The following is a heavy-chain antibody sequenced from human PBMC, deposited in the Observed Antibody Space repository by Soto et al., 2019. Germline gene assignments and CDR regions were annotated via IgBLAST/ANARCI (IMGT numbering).Heavy chain of an antibody. CDR2: IIPILAIT. Sequence: QVQLVQSGAEVKKPGSSVKVSCTASGGTFSSYTISWVRQAPGQGLEWMGRIIPILAITNTAQKFQGRVTITADKSTSTAYMELSSLRSEDTALYYCARDNGAVAGYDYWGPGTLVTVSS. D-gene: IGHD6-19*01. CDR3: ARDNGAVAGYDY. V-gene: IGHV1-69*08. J-gene: IGHJ4*02. CDR1: GGTFSSYT.